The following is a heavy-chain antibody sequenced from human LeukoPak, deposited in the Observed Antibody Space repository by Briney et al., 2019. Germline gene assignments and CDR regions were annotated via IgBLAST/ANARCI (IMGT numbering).Heavy chain of an antibody. V-gene: IGHV3-7*01. CDR3: ARGTNWSPLDFDH. Sequence: GGSLRLSCAASGFTFTSYWMTWVRQAPGKGLEWVANIKQDGSEKYYVDSVKGRFTISRDNAKNSLYLQMNSLGAEDTAVYYCARGTNWSPLDFDHWGQGTLVTVSS. CDR1: GFTFTSYW. D-gene: IGHD1-20*01. J-gene: IGHJ4*02. CDR2: IKQDGSEK.